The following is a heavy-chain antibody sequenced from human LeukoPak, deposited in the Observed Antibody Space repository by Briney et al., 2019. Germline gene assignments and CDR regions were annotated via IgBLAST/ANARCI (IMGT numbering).Heavy chain of an antibody. J-gene: IGHJ6*03. D-gene: IGHD4-11*01. V-gene: IGHV4-4*09. CDR3: ARRGGASNYAYPYYYYYMDV. Sequence: SETLSLTCTVSGGSISSYYWSWIRQPPGKGLEWIGYIYTSGSTNYNPSLKSRVTISVDTSKNQFSLKLSSVTAADTAVYYCARRGGASNYAYPYYYYYMDVWGKGTTVTVSS. CDR1: GGSISSYY. CDR2: IYTSGST.